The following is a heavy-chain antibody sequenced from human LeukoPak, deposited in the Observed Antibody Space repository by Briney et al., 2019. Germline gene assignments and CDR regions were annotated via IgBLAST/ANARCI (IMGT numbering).Heavy chain of an antibody. CDR3: ARGRYSDSWYDYFDY. CDR1: RFTFSSYS. Sequence: GGSLRLSCEASRFTFSSYSMSWVRQAPGKGLEWVSYITSSGTTIYYADSVKGRFTISRDSAKNSLYLQMTSLRDDDTAVYYCARGRYSDSWYDYFDYWGQGTRVTVSS. J-gene: IGHJ4*02. D-gene: IGHD6-13*01. CDR2: ITSSGTTI. V-gene: IGHV3-48*02.